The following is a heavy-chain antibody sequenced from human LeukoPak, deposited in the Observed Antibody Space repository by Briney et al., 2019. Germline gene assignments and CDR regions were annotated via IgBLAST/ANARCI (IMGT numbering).Heavy chain of an antibody. CDR2: IIPIFGTA. CDR1: GGTFSSYA. D-gene: IGHD6-6*01. V-gene: IGHV1-69*13. Sequence: ASVNVSCKASGGTFSSYAISWVRQAPGQGLEWMGGIIPIFGTANYAQKFQGRVTITADESTSTAYMELSSLRSEDTAVYYCARSGIIAASRVYNWFAPWGQGTLVTVSS. J-gene: IGHJ5*02. CDR3: ARSGIIAASRVYNWFAP.